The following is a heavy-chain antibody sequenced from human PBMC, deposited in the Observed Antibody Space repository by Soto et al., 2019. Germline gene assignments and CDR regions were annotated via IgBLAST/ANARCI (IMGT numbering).Heavy chain of an antibody. CDR3: GRERDGSSWSSAEYLQH. J-gene: IGHJ1*01. D-gene: IGHD6-13*01. Sequence: QVQLVQSGVEVKKPGASVKVSCKASGYTFTSYGIHWVRQAPGQGLEWMGWISGYNGNTHYAQKFQGRVTMTTDTSTTTDYMDLRNLRSDDTAVYYCGRERDGSSWSSAEYLQHWGQGPLVTVSS. V-gene: IGHV1-18*01. CDR1: GYTFTSYG. CDR2: ISGYNGNT.